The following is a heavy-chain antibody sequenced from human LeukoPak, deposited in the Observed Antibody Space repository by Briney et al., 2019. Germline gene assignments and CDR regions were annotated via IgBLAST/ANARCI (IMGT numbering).Heavy chain of an antibody. Sequence: GGSLRLSCAASGFTFNNYAMSWVRQAPGRGLEWVSAISTSGDSTYSADSVMGRFTISRDNSKNTLHLQMNSLRPEDTAVYYCAKRNIDYWGQGTLVTVSS. V-gene: IGHV3-23*01. CDR3: AKRNIDY. D-gene: IGHD1-14*01. CDR1: GFTFNNYA. CDR2: ISTSGDST. J-gene: IGHJ4*02.